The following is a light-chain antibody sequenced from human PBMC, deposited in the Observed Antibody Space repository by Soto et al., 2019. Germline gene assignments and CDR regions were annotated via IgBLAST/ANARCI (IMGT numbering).Light chain of an antibody. CDR3: PQYGTSYT. V-gene: IGKV3-20*01. CDR2: AAS. J-gene: IGKJ2*01. CDR1: QSVSSSY. Sequence: EIVLTQSPGALSLSPGERATLSCRATQSVSSSYLAWYQQKPGQAPRLLIYAASSRATGIPDRFSGSGSGTDFTLTISRLEPEDFAVYYCPQYGTSYTFGQGTKLEIK.